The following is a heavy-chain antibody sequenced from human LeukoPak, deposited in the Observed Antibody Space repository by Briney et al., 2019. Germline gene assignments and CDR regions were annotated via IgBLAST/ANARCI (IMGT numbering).Heavy chain of an antibody. CDR3: ARDLSRWYFDY. CDR2: IWYDGSNK. Sequence: HPGGSLRLSCAASGFTFGSYGMHWVRQAPGKGLEWVSVIWYDGSNKYYADSVKGRFTISRDNFKNTLYLQMNSLRAEDTAVYYCARDLSRWYFDYWGQGTLVTVSS. CDR1: GFTFGSYG. V-gene: IGHV3-33*01. J-gene: IGHJ4*02. D-gene: IGHD4-23*01.